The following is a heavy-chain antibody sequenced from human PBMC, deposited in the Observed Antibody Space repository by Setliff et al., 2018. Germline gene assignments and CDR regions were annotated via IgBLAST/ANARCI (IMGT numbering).Heavy chain of an antibody. J-gene: IGHJ1*01. CDR2: INRRGST. Sequence: PSETLSLTCTVSGDSISSRRNYWGWFRQPAGKGLEWIGHINRRGSTNFSPSLKSRVTISLDTSKNQFSLNLTSVTAADTAVYYCVREGYSEYFQDWGRGTLVTVSS. CDR1: GDSISSRRNY. V-gene: IGHV4-61*09. CDR3: VREGYSEYFQD. D-gene: IGHD1-1*01.